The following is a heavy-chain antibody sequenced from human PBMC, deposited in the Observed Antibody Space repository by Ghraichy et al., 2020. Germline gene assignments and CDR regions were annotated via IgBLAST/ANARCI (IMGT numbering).Heavy chain of an antibody. CDR2: ISGSSSFI. Sequence: GGSLRLSCAASGFTFSGYFMNWVRQAPGKGLEWVSSISGSSSFIYYADSLKGRFTISRDNAKNSLYLQMNSLRAEDTAVYYCVRDLSGFLSDWTGPFDYWGQGTLVTVSS. CDR3: VRDLSGFLSDWTGPFDY. CDR1: GFTFSGYF. J-gene: IGHJ4*02. D-gene: IGHD3-3*01. V-gene: IGHV3-21*01.